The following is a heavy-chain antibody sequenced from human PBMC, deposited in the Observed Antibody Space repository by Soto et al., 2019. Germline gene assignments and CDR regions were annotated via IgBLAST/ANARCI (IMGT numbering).Heavy chain of an antibody. CDR1: GFTVSSNF. V-gene: IGHV3-53*01. CDR2: IYSGVST. CDR3: ARDQGCTGGSCRYYYYGLGV. D-gene: IGHD2-15*01. J-gene: IGHJ6*02. Sequence: EVQLVESGGGLIQPGGSLRLSCAASGFTVSSNFMSWVRQAPGKGLEWVSIIYSGVSTDYADSVKGRFTISRDNSKNTLYLQMNSLRAEDTAVYYCARDQGCTGGSCRYYYYGLGVWGQGTTVTVSS.